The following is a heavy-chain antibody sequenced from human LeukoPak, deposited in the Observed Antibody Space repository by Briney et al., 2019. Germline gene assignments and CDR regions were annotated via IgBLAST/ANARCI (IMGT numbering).Heavy chain of an antibody. CDR2: INPNSGGT. J-gene: IGHJ4*02. CDR3: ARDLVGYDFWSWRDPSFDY. CDR1: GYTFTGYY. V-gene: IGHV1-2*06. Sequence: ASVKVSCKASGYTFTGYYMHWVRQAPGQGLEWMGRINPNSGGTNYAQKLQGRVTMTRDNAMSTTYMELSRLRSDDTAVYYWARDLVGYDFWSWRDPSFDYWGQGTLVTVSS. D-gene: IGHD3-3*01.